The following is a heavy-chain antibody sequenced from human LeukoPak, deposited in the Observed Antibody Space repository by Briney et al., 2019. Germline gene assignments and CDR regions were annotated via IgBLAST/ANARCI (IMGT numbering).Heavy chain of an antibody. J-gene: IGHJ4*02. Sequence: TGGSLRLSCAASGFTFSSYVMSWVRQAPGEGLEWVSAISGSVSGFGSPTKYADSVKGRFTISRDNSKNTLYLQMNSLRAEDTAVYYCARDAKFRGTTSDYWGQGTLVTVSS. CDR3: ARDAKFRGTTSDY. CDR2: ISGSVSGFGSPT. CDR1: GFTFSSYV. V-gene: IGHV3-23*01. D-gene: IGHD4-17*01.